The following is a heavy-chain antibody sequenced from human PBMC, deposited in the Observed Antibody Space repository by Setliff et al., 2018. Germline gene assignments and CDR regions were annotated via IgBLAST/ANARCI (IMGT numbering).Heavy chain of an antibody. CDR3: ARGYDSGGWNY. Sequence: GESLKISCQGLGYDFFGYWIAWVRQVPGKGPEWVGLIYPGDSDTRYSPSFQGQVTISVDRSRVTAYLQWDSLKASDTAMYYCARGYDSGGWNYWGQGTLVTVSS. J-gene: IGHJ4*02. CDR1: GYDFFGYW. D-gene: IGHD3-22*01. CDR2: IYPGDSDT. V-gene: IGHV5-51*01.